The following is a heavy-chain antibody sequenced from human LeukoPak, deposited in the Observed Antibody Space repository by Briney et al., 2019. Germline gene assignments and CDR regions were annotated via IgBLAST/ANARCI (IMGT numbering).Heavy chain of an antibody. J-gene: IGHJ4*02. D-gene: IGHD3-22*01. V-gene: IGHV4-61*02. CDR3: ARDYDSSGYQDY. CDR2: IYTSGST. Sequence: SETLSLTCTVSGGSISSGSYYWSWIRQPAGTGLEWIGRIYTSGSTNYNPSLKSRVTISVDTSKNQFSLKLSSVTAADTAVYYCARDYDSSGYQDYWGQGTLVTVSS. CDR1: GGSISSGSYY.